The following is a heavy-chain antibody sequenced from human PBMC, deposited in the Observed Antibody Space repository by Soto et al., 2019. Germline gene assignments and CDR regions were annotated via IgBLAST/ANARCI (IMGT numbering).Heavy chain of an antibody. CDR2: VSGNGGTT. CDR1: GFPFGSHA. J-gene: IGHJ4*02. D-gene: IGHD3-3*01. Sequence: GGSLRLSCAASGFPFGSHAMSWVRQAPGKGLEWVSLVSGNGGTTNYADSVKGRSTISRDNSQKTLYLQMNSLRAEDTAIYYCAKGKAHTLFGVDTLFDYWGQGTLVTVSS. V-gene: IGHV3-23*01. CDR3: AKGKAHTLFGVDTLFDY.